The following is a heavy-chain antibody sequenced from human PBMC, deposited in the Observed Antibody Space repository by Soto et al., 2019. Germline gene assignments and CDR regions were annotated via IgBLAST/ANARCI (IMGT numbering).Heavy chain of an antibody. CDR2: IYPGDSDT. D-gene: IGHD6-6*01. V-gene: IGHV5-51*01. CDR3: ARLGGSSSSGYYYGMDV. CDR1: GYRLTSYW. Sequence: RGSLKISCKGSGYRLTSYWIGWARQMPGKGPEWMGTIYPGDSDTRYSPSFQGQVTISADRSISILYLEWCILKASDTVLYYCARLGGSSSSGYYYGMDVWRQGTTVTVSS. J-gene: IGHJ6*02.